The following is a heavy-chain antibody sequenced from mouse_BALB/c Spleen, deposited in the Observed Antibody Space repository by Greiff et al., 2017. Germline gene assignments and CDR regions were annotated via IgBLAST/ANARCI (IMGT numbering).Heavy chain of an antibody. V-gene: IGHV1S29*02. CDR2: IYPYNGGT. J-gene: IGHJ3*01. CDR1: GYTFTDYN. CDR3: ARDGNYWFAY. D-gene: IGHD2-1*01. Sequence: VQLQQSGPELVKPGASVKISCKASGYTFTDYNMHWVKQSHGKSLEWIGYIYPYNGGTGYNQKFKSKATLTVDNSSSTAYMELRILTSEDAAVYYCARDGNYWFAYWGQGTLVTVSA.